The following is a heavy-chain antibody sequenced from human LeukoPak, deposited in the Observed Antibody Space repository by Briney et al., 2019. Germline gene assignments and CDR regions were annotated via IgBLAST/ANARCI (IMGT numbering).Heavy chain of an antibody. CDR3: ARALIRFHGTDAFDI. Sequence: QSGGSLRLSCAASGFSLSSYGMHWVRQAPGKGLEWVSYISSSGSTIYYADSVKGRFTISRDNAKNSLYLQMNSLRAEGTAVYYCARALIRFHGTDAFDIWGQGTMVTVSS. CDR1: GFSLSSYG. J-gene: IGHJ3*02. CDR2: ISSSGSTI. D-gene: IGHD3-3*01. V-gene: IGHV3-48*04.